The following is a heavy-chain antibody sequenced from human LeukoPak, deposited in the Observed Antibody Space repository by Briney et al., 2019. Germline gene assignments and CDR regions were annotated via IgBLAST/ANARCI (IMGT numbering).Heavy chain of an antibody. CDR2: ISPYNATT. V-gene: IGHV1-18*01. J-gene: IGHJ3*02. Sequence: SVXXSXXASGYTFTIYGIXWVRQXPGQGHXXXXXISPYNATTNYPQQLHGRLTMTTDTSTSTAYLELRSLRSDDTAVYYCARGKDRGGSPRRDAFDIWGQGTMVTVSS. CDR3: ARGKDRGGSPRRDAFDI. CDR1: GYTFTIYG. D-gene: IGHD3-16*01.